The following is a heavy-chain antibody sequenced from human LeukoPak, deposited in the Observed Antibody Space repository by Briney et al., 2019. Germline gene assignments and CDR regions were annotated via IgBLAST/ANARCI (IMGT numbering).Heavy chain of an antibody. CDR1: GFIFSSFA. V-gene: IGHV3-23*01. Sequence: PGGSLRLSCAASGFIFSSFAMTWVRQAPGKGLEWVSSISANDNRVYFADSVKGRFTISRDNSKNTVCLQMNSLRAEDTAVYYCAKDGLYCAYGVCYLNYWGQGTLVTVSS. CDR3: AKDGLYCAYGVCYLNY. J-gene: IGHJ4*02. D-gene: IGHD2-8*01. CDR2: ISANDNRV.